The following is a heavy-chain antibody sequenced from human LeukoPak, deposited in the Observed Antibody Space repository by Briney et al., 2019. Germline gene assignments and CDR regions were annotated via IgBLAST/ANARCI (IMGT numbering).Heavy chain of an antibody. J-gene: IGHJ4*02. CDR3: AREVEWELPDY. D-gene: IGHD1-26*01. V-gene: IGHV3-23*01. Sequence: PGGSLRLSCAASGFTFSSYAMSWVRQAPGKGLEWVSAISGSGGSTYYADSVKGRFTISRDNAKNSLYLQMNSLRVDDTAIYYCAREVEWELPDYWGQGTLVTVSS. CDR1: GFTFSSYA. CDR2: ISGSGGST.